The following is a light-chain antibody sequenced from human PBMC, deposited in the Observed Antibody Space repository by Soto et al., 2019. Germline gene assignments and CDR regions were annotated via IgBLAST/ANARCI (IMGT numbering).Light chain of an antibody. J-gene: IGKJ4*01. Sequence: DIQMTQSPSSLSASVGDRVPITCRASQNIKTYLNWYQQKPGKAPNLLIYAASSLHSGVPSRFSGSGSGTDFTLTISSLQPEDSAVYYCQQTYNTPAFGGGTKVDIK. V-gene: IGKV1-39*01. CDR1: QNIKTY. CDR3: QQTYNTPA. CDR2: AAS.